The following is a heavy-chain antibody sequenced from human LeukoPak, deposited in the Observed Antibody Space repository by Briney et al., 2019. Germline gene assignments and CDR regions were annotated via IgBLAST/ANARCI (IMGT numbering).Heavy chain of an antibody. CDR2: IYYSGST. V-gene: IGHV4-59*01. CDR3: ARYYYDNSGSVYAFDI. Sequence: SETLSLTCTVSGGSIGSYYWTWIRQPPGKGLEWIGYIYYSGSTNYNPSLKSRVTISVDTSKNQFSLKLSSVTTADTAVYYCARYYYDNSGSVYAFDIWGQGTMVTVSS. J-gene: IGHJ3*02. CDR1: GGSIGSYY. D-gene: IGHD3-22*01.